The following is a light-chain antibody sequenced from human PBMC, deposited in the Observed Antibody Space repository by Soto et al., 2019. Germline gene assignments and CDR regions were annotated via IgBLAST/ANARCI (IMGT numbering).Light chain of an antibody. V-gene: IGLV8-61*01. Sequence: QTVVTQEPSLSMSPAGTVTLTCALSSGSVSISHYSSWYQQTPGQAPRTLIYSTDTRSSGVPDRFSGSILGNKAALTITGAQAHDESFYYCALYMGSGTLLFGGGTKLTV. CDR3: ALYMGSGTLL. CDR1: SGSVSISHY. J-gene: IGLJ2*01. CDR2: STD.